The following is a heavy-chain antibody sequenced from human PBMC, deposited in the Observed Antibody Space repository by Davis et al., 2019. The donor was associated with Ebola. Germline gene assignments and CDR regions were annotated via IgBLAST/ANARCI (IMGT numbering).Heavy chain of an antibody. D-gene: IGHD2-8*02. Sequence: PGGSLRLSCAASGFTFSNAWMSWVRQAPGKGLEWVSAISGSGGSTYYADSVKGRFTISRDNSKNTLYLQMNSLRAEDTAVYYCAKLVESVMAGHFDLWGRGTLVTVSS. CDR2: ISGSGGST. CDR3: AKLVESVMAGHFDL. CDR1: GFTFSNAW. J-gene: IGHJ2*01. V-gene: IGHV3-23*01.